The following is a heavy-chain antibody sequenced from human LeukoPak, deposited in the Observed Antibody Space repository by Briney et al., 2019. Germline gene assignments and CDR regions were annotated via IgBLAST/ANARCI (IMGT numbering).Heavy chain of an antibody. CDR1: GGSISSSSYY. CDR2: IYYSGST. D-gene: IGHD3-10*01. J-gene: IGHJ4*02. Sequence: SETLSLTCTVSGGSISSSSYYWGWIRQPPGKGLEWIGSIYYSGSTYYNPSLKSRVTISVDTSKNQFSLKLSSVTAADTAVYYCARHLWFGELSYWGQGTLVTVSS. V-gene: IGHV4-39*01. CDR3: ARHLWFGELSY.